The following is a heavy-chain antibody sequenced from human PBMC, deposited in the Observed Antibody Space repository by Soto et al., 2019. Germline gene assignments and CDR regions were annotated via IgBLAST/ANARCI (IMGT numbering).Heavy chain of an antibody. CDR2: VYYSGTP. J-gene: IGHJ5*02. V-gene: IGHV4-39*01. CDR3: ARHAHHPTFDP. CDR1: GGSISNTNYY. Sequence: QLQLQESGPGLVQPSETLSLTCTVSGGSISNTNYYWGWVRQPPGKGLGWIASVYYSGTPYYSPSLKSRVTISVDTSKNQFSLKLSSLTAADTAVYYCARHAHHPTFDPWGQGTLVTVSS. D-gene: IGHD3-3*02.